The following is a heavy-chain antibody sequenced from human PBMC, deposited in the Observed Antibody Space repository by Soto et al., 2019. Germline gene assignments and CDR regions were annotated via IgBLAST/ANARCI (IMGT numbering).Heavy chain of an antibody. CDR3: ARDNGYFDL. Sequence: QIQMVQSGVEVKQPGASVKISCKTSGYTFSSYSINWVRQAPGQGLEWMAWISTYSGNTHYAERVQGRVTVTLDKSARTAFMEMRGLTSDDTAVYFCARDNGYFDLWGQGNLVTVSS. V-gene: IGHV1-18*04. CDR1: GYTFSSYS. CDR2: ISTYSGNT. J-gene: IGHJ4*02.